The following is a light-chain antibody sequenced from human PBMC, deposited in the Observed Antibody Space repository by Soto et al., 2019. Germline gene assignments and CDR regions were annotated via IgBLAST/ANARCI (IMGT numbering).Light chain of an antibody. J-gene: IGKJ1*01. Sequence: EIVLPQSPATLSLSPGERATLSCRASQSLSGILAWFQHKPGQPPRLLIYGASNRATGIPARFSASGSGTDFTLTISSLEPEDFALYYCQQRTLWPRTFGQGTKVEIK. CDR2: GAS. CDR3: QQRTLWPRT. V-gene: IGKV3-11*01. CDR1: QSLSGI.